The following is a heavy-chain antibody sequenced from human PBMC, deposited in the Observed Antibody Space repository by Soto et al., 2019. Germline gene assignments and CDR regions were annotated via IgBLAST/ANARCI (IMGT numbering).Heavy chain of an antibody. CDR3: ARGVDAGVDY. CDR1: GYTFSSYD. V-gene: IGHV1-8*01. CDR2: MSPSSGRT. Sequence: GASVNVSCKASGYTFSSYDINWVRQAPGQGLEWMGWMSPSSGRTGHAQNFQARVTMTRDTSTNTAYMELSSLTSDDTAMYYCARGVDAGVDYWGQGTLVTVYS. J-gene: IGHJ4*02. D-gene: IGHD1-26*01.